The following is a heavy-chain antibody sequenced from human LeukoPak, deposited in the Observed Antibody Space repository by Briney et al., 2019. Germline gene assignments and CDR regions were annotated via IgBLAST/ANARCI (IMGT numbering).Heavy chain of an antibody. V-gene: IGHV3-21*01. CDR1: GFTFSSYS. CDR2: ISSSSSYI. Sequence: GGSLRLSCAASGFTFSSYSMNWVRQAPGKGLEWVSSISSSSSYIYYADSVKGRFTISRDNAKNSLYLQMNSLRAEDTAVDYCASFTLGIAAADNWFDPWGQGTLVTVSS. CDR3: ASFTLGIAAADNWFDP. J-gene: IGHJ5*02. D-gene: IGHD6-13*01.